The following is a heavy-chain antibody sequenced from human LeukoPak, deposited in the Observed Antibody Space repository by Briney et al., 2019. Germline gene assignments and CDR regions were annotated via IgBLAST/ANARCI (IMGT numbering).Heavy chain of an antibody. CDR1: GFISSNYA. CDR3: AKAIHSSSSGVVDY. V-gene: IGHV3-30*02. CDR2: IRYDGSNK. J-gene: IGHJ4*02. Sequence: SGGSLRLSCAASGFISSNYAMHWVRQAPGKGLEWVTFIRYDGSNKYYAESVKGRFTISRDNSKNTLYLQMNSLRAEDTAVYYCAKAIHSSSSGVVDYWGQGTLVTVSS. D-gene: IGHD6-6*01.